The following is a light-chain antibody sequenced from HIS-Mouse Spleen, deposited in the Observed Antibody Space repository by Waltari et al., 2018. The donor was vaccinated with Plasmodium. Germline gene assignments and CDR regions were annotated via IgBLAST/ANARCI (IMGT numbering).Light chain of an antibody. CDR2: GAS. Sequence: LVMTLSPATLSLSPGARPTLPCRASQSVSSNLAWYQQKPGQAPRLLIYGASTRATGIPARFSGSGSGTEFTLTISSLQSEDFAVYYCQQYNNWSFTFGPGTKVDIK. V-gene: IGKV3-15*01. J-gene: IGKJ3*01. CDR3: QQYNNWSFT. CDR1: QSVSSN.